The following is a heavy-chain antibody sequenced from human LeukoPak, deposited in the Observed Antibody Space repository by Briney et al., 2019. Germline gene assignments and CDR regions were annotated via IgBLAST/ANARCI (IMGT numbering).Heavy chain of an antibody. CDR1: GGSISSRSYY. CDR2: IYYSWST. V-gene: IGHV4-39*07. J-gene: IGHJ5*02. D-gene: IGHD2-2*01. Sequence: SETLSLTCTVSGGSISSRSYYWGWLRQPPGKGLEWIGSIYYSWSTYYDPSLKSRVTISVDTSKNQFSLKLSSGTAADTAVYYCARGGYCSSTSCQNWFDPWGQGTLVTVSS. CDR3: ARGGYCSSTSCQNWFDP.